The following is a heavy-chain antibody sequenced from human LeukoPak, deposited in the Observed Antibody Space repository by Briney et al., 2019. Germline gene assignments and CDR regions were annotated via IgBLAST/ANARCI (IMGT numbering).Heavy chain of an antibody. CDR2: IIPILGIA. Sequence: ASVKVSCKASGGTFSSYAISWVRQAPGQGLEWMGRIIPILGIANYAQKFQGRVTITADKPASTAYMELSSLRSEDTAVYYCARDVGVAAAGNFWFDPWGEGTLVTVSS. D-gene: IGHD6-13*01. CDR1: GGTFSSYA. CDR3: ARDVGVAAAGNFWFDP. J-gene: IGHJ5*02. V-gene: IGHV1-69*04.